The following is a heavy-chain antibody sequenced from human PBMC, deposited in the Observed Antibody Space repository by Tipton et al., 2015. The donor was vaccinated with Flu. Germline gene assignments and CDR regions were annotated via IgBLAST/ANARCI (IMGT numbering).Heavy chain of an antibody. J-gene: IGHJ4*02. D-gene: IGHD3-3*01. V-gene: IGHV1-8*01. CDR3: ARVPKIWYDFWSGYQAFDY. CDR1: GYTFTSYD. CDR2: MNPNSGNT. Sequence: QVQLVQSGAEVKKPGASVKVSCKASGYTFTSYDINWVRQATGQGLEWMGWMNPNSGNTGYAQKFQGRVTMTRNTSISTAYMELSSLRSEDTAVYYCARVPKIWYDFWSGYQAFDYWGQGTLVTVSS.